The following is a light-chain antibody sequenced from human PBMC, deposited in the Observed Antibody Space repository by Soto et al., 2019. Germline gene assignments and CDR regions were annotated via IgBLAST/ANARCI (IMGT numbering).Light chain of an antibody. CDR1: QSVTSSY. CDR2: GTS. CDR3: QQYGSSIT. J-gene: IGKJ5*01. V-gene: IGKV3-20*01. Sequence: EIVLTQSPGTLSLSPGERATLPCRASQSVTSSYVAWYQHKPGQAPRLLIYGTSSRATGIPDRFSGSGSGTDFTLTISRLEPEDFAVYYCQQYGSSITFGQGTRLEIK.